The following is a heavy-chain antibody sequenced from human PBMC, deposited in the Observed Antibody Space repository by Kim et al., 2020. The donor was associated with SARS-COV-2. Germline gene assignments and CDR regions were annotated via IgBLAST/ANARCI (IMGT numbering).Heavy chain of an antibody. D-gene: IGHD6-13*01. V-gene: IGHV3-23*01. J-gene: IGHJ6*02. CDR3: AKGMSSSWYPYQYGMDV. CDR1: GFTFSSYA. Sequence: GGSLRLSCAASGFTFSSYAMSWVRQAPGKGLEWVSAISGSGGSTYYADSVKGRFTISRDNSKNTLYLQMNSLRAEDTAVYYCAKGMSSSWYPYQYGMDVWGQGTTVTVSS. CDR2: ISGSGGST.